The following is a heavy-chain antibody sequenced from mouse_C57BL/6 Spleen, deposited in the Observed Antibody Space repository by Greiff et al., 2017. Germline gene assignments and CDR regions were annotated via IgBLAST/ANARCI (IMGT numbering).Heavy chain of an antibody. Sequence: EVQVVESGGGLVKPGGSLKLSCAASGFTFSSYAMSWVRQTPEKRLEWVATISDGGSYTYYPDNVKGRFTISRDNAKNNLYLQMSHLKSEDTAMYYCARDAVVARRYFDVWGTGTTVTVSS. CDR3: ARDAVVARRYFDV. CDR1: GFTFSSYA. CDR2: ISDGGSYT. V-gene: IGHV5-4*01. D-gene: IGHD1-1*01. J-gene: IGHJ1*03.